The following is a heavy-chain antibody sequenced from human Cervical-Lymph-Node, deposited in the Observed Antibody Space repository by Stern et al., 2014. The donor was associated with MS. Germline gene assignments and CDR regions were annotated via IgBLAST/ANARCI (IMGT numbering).Heavy chain of an antibody. Sequence: QVQLVESGGGVVQPGRSLRLSCAASGFTFSAYGMHWVRQAPGKGLAWVAVISADGTLKFYGDSVKGRFTISRDNSKNTLFLQMNSLRAEDTAVYYCAKGDNWRRLNPWGQGTLVTVSS. J-gene: IGHJ5*02. D-gene: IGHD1-20*01. CDR3: AKGDNWRRLNP. CDR1: GFTFSAYG. CDR2: ISADGTLK. V-gene: IGHV3-30*18.